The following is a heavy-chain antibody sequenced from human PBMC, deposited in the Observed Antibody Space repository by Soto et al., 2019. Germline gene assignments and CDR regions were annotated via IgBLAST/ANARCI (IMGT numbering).Heavy chain of an antibody. CDR1: GFTFSSYA. Sequence: PGGSLRLSCAASGFTFSSYAMSWIRQAAGSGMEWVSAISGSGGSTYYADSVKGRFTISRDNPRNTFSLQMNGLRAEDTAIYYCAKRLFASGAIVRAGYYFDYWGQGTLVTVSS. D-gene: IGHD3-10*01. J-gene: IGHJ4*02. CDR3: AKRLFASGAIVRAGYYFDY. CDR2: ISGSGGST. V-gene: IGHV3-23*01.